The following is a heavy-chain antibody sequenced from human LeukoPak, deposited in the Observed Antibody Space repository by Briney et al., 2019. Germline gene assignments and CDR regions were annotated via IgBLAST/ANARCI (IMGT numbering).Heavy chain of an antibody. CDR1: GYIFRSCG. CDR2: INPYGGKI. CDR3: ARDIAYNMDV. V-gene: IGHV1-18*01. Sequence: ASVKVSCKAFGYIFRSCGISWVRQAPGHGLEWLGWINPYGGKINYGQNFQGRVTVTADTYTSTAYMELRSLRSDDTAVYFCARDIAYNMDVWGKGTTVTVSS. J-gene: IGHJ6*03. D-gene: IGHD6-13*01.